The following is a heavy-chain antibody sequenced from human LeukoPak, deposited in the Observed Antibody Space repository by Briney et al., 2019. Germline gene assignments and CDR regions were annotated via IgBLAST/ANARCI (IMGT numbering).Heavy chain of an antibody. CDR1: GFTFNSYA. V-gene: IGHV3-30-3*01. CDR2: ISYDGSIN. D-gene: IGHD2-15*01. Sequence: GGSLRLSCAASGFTFNSYAVHWVRQAPGKGLEWVAVISYDGSINFYAASVKGRFTISRDNSKNTLYLQMNSLRAEDSALYFCARDRRYCGGGSCYFDYFFDYWGQGTLVIVSS. CDR3: ARDRRYCGGGSCYFDYFFDY. J-gene: IGHJ4*02.